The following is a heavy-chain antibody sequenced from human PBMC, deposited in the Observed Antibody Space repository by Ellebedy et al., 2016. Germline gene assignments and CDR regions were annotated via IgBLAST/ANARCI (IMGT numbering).Heavy chain of an antibody. CDR3: TTGGLIHGATKEGTAFPY. CDR1: GDSVSSTSAG. V-gene: IGHV6-1*01. J-gene: IGHJ4*02. D-gene: IGHD6-19*01. Sequence: SQTLSLTXXISGDSVSSTSAGWNWIRQSPSRGLEWLGRTYYRSKWYVDYGESVKSRITFDPDTSKNHLSLHLRSVSPEDTAVYYCTTGGLIHGATKEGTAFPYWGQGILVTVSS. CDR2: TYYRSKWYV.